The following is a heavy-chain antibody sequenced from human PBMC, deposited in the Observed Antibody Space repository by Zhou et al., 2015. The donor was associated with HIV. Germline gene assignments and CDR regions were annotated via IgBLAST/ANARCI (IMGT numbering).Heavy chain of an antibody. V-gene: IGHV1-69*01. J-gene: IGHJ3*02. CDR1: GGTFSSYA. CDR2: IIPIFGTA. Sequence: QVQLVQSGAEVKKPGSSVKVSCKASGGTFSSYAISWVRQAPGQGLEWMGGIIPIFGTANYAQKFQGRVTITADESTSTAYMELSSLRSEDTAVYYCARVARGVEIVVGLRPGGAFDIWGQGTMVTVSS. D-gene: IGHD2-15*01. CDR3: ARVARGVEIVVGLRPGGAFDI.